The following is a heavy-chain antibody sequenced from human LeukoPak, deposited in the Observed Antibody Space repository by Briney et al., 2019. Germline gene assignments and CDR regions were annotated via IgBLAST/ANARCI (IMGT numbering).Heavy chain of an antibody. CDR2: IWYDGSNK. D-gene: IGHD5-12*01. J-gene: IGHJ6*02. CDR3: ARAGGTYSGYGDGMDV. CDR1: GFTFSSYG. Sequence: TGGSLRLSCAASGFTFSSYGMHWVRQAPGKGLEWVAVIWYDGSNKYYADSVKGRFTISRDNSKNTLYLQMNSLRAEDTAVYYCARAGGTYSGYGDGMDVWGQGTTVTVSS. V-gene: IGHV3-33*01.